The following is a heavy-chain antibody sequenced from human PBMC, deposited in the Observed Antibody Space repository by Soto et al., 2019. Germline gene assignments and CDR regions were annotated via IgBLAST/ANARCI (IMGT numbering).Heavy chain of an antibody. CDR3: ARLDGWIGLELRHYMDV. Sequence: PSETLSLTCTVSGGSISSSSYYWGWIRQPPGKGLEWIGSIYYSGSTYYNPSLKSRVTISVDTSKNQFSLKLSSVTAADTAVYYCARLDGWIGLELRHYMDVWGKGTTVTVSS. J-gene: IGHJ6*03. D-gene: IGHD1-7*01. CDR2: IYYSGST. CDR1: GGSISSSSYY. V-gene: IGHV4-39*01.